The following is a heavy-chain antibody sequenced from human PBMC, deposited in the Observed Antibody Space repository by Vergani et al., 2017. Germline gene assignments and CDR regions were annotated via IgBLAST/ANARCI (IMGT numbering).Heavy chain of an antibody. CDR3: ANSVIAGNVGVAYFGMDV. D-gene: IGHD2/OR15-2a*01. J-gene: IGHJ6*02. CDR1: GFTFGIYG. V-gene: IGHV3-30*02. CDR2: IRYDGSSE. Sequence: QVQLVESGGGVVQPGGSLRLSCIASGFTFGIYGMHWVRQAPGKGLEWVAFIRYDGSSEYYGDSVKGRFTISRDKSQNTVNLQMNSLRTEDTAVYFCANSVIAGNVGVAYFGMDVWGRGTTVTVSS.